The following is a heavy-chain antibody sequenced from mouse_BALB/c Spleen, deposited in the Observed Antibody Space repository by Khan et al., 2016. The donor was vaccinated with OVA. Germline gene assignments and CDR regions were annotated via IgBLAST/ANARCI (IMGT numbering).Heavy chain of an antibody. Sequence: EVQLQESGPGLVKPSQSLSLTCSVTGYSITSGYFWNWIRQFPGNNLEWMGYIRYDGNSDYNPSLKNRISITRDTSKNQFFLKLNSVTPEDTATXYWARGGSSGPAWFTYWGQGTLVTVSA. CDR2: IRYDGNS. CDR3: ARGGSSGPAWFTY. J-gene: IGHJ3*01. D-gene: IGHD3-1*01. CDR1: GYSITSGYF. V-gene: IGHV3-6*02.